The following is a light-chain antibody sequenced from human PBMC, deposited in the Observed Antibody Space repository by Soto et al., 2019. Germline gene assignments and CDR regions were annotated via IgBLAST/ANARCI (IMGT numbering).Light chain of an antibody. J-gene: IGKJ5*01. CDR2: AAS. Sequence: DIQMTQSPSSLSASVGDRVTITCRASESISRHLNWYQHKPGKAPKLLIYAASSLQNGVPSRFSGSGSGTDFTLSISNLQPEDFATYYCQQSYSTLSITFGQGTRLEIK. CDR1: ESISRH. CDR3: QQSYSTLSIT. V-gene: IGKV1-39*01.